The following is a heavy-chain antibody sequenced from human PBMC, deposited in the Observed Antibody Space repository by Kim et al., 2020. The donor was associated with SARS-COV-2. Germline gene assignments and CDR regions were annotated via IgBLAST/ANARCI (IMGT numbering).Heavy chain of an antibody. CDR3: ARVRGITIFGVVTKSFDY. D-gene: IGHD3-3*01. CDR2: INTNTGNP. Sequence: ASVKVSCKASGYTFTSYAMNWVRQAPGQGLEWMGWINTNTGNPTYAQGLTGRFVFSLDTSVSTAYLQISSLKAEYTAVYYCARVRGITIFGVVTKSFDYWGQGTLVTVSS. V-gene: IGHV7-4-1*02. CDR1: GYTFTSYA. J-gene: IGHJ4*02.